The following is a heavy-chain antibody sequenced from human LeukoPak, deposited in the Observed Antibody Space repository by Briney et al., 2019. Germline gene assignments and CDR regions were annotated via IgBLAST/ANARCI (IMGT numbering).Heavy chain of an antibody. D-gene: IGHD1-20*01. J-gene: IGHJ3*02. CDR2: INPNSGGT. CDR3: AADYFITGTTLDGFDI. V-gene: IGHV1-2*02. CDR1: GYTFTGYY. Sequence: GASVKVSCKASGYTFTGYYMHWVRQAPGQGLEWMGWINPNSGGTNYAQKFQERVTITRDMSTSTAYMELSSLRSEDTAVYYCAADYFITGTTLDGFDIWGQGTMVTVSS.